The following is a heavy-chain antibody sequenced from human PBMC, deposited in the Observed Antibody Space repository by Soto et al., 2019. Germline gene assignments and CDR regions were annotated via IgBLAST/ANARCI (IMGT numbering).Heavy chain of an antibody. CDR3: ARYYDSSGPDL. D-gene: IGHD3-22*01. CDR2: MTTTSTHI. CDR1: GFTFSTYN. J-gene: IGHJ2*01. V-gene: IGHV3-48*01. Sequence: EFQLVESGGGLVQPGGSLRLSCAASGFTFSTYNMVWVRQAPGMGLEWLSYMTTTSTHIYYADSVKGGFTISRDNAKNSLYLQMNSLGAEDTAVYYCARYYDSSGPDLWGRGTRVTVSS.